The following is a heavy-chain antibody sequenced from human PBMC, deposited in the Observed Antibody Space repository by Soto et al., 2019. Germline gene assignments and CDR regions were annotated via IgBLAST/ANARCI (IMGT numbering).Heavy chain of an antibody. D-gene: IGHD1-26*01. Sequence: EVQLVESGGGLVQPGGSLRLSCVASGFIFNRYSMNWVRQAPGKGLEWISYINSGSTSVFYADSVKGRFTISRDNAKNSLYLQMNSLRAEYTAVYYCASSASPDAYWGQGTLVTVSS. CDR1: GFIFNRYS. CDR2: INSGSTSV. J-gene: IGHJ4*02. V-gene: IGHV3-48*01. CDR3: ASSASPDAY.